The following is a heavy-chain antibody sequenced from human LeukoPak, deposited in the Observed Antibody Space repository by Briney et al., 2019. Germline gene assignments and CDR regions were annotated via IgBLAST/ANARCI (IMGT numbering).Heavy chain of an antibody. Sequence: GGSLRLSCAASGFTFSDAWMSWVRQAPGKGLEWVSAISGSGGSTYYADSVKGRFTISRDNSKNTLYLQMNSLRAEDTAVYYCALAARPAYYYYYMDVWGKGTTVTVSS. CDR2: ISGSGGST. CDR3: ALAARPAYYYYYMDV. V-gene: IGHV3-23*01. D-gene: IGHD6-6*01. J-gene: IGHJ6*03. CDR1: GFTFSDAW.